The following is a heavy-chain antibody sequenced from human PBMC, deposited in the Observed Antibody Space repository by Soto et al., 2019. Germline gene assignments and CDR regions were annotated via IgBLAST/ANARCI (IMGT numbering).Heavy chain of an antibody. Sequence: ASVKVSCKASGYTFTGYYMHWVRQAPGQGLEWMGWINPNSGGTNYAQKFQGWVTMTRDTSISTAYLELSRLRSDDTAVYYCARDAPSNYDFWSGALDYWGQGTLVTVSS. V-gene: IGHV1-2*04. CDR2: INPNSGGT. D-gene: IGHD3-3*01. CDR3: ARDAPSNYDFWSGALDY. J-gene: IGHJ4*02. CDR1: GYTFTGYY.